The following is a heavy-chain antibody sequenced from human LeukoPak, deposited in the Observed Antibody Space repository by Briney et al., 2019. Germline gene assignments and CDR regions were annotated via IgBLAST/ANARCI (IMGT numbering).Heavy chain of an antibody. V-gene: IGHV4-4*02. D-gene: IGHD2-21*01. CDR2: IYHSGNT. Sequence: SGTLSLTCAVSGGSISNNNWWSWVRQPPGKGLEWIGEIYHSGNTNYNPSLKSRVTISVDKSKNQFSLRLSSVTAADTAVYYCVRERTMVGGADIWGQGTKVTVSS. CDR1: GGSISNNNW. CDR3: VRERTMVGGADI. J-gene: IGHJ3*02.